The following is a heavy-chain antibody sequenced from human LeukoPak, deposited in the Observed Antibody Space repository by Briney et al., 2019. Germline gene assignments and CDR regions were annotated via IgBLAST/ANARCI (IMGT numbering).Heavy chain of an antibody. CDR3: ARSAPATWYFDL. Sequence: ASGKVSCKASGYTFTSYGISWVRQAPGQGLEGMGWIGTHNGNTNYAKKLQGSVTMTTDTSTSTAYMELRSLRSDDTAVYYCARSAPATWYFDLWGRGTLVTVSS. CDR2: IGTHNGNT. D-gene: IGHD2-2*01. V-gene: IGHV1-18*01. CDR1: GYTFTSYG. J-gene: IGHJ2*01.